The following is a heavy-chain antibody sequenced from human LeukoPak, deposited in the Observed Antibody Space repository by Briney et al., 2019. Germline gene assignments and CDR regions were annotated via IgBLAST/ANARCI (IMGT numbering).Heavy chain of an antibody. CDR1: GYTFTSYG. CDR2: ISAYNGNT. J-gene: IGHJ3*02. Sequence: ASVKVSCKASGYTFTSYGISWVRQAPGQGLEWMGWISAYNGNTNYAQKLQGRVAMTRDTSTSTVYMELSSLRSEDTAVYYCARDESLYDAFDIWGQGTMVTVSS. V-gene: IGHV1-18*01. CDR3: ARDESLYDAFDI.